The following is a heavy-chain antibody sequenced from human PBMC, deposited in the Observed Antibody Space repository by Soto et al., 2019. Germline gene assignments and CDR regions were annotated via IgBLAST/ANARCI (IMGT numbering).Heavy chain of an antibody. J-gene: IGHJ4*02. CDR3: ARLNPLYCSGGSCYNNFDY. Sequence: QLLESGPGLVKPSETLSLTCTVSGGSISSSSYYWGWIRQPPGKGLEWIGSIYYSGSTYYNPSLKSRVTISVDTSKNQFSLKLSSVTAADTAVYYCARLNPLYCSGGSCYNNFDYWGQGTLVTVSS. CDR1: GGSISSSSYY. CDR2: IYYSGST. V-gene: IGHV4-39*01. D-gene: IGHD2-15*01.